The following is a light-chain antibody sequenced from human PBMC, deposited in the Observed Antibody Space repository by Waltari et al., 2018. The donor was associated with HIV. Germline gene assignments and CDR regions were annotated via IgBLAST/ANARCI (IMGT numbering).Light chain of an antibody. CDR2: DTS. J-gene: IGKJ2*01. V-gene: IGKV1-39*01. CDR3: QQSYRAPYT. Sequence: DIQMTQFPSSLSASVGDRITITCRASQSISTFLIWYQQIPGKAPKVLIYDTSTLQGEVPSRFSGSGSGTDFTLTVTSLQPEDFATYYCQQSYRAPYTFGQGTKLEIK. CDR1: QSISTF.